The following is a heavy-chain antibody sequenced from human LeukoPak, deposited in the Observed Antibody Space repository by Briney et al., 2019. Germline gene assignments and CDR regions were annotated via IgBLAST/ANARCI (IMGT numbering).Heavy chain of an antibody. Sequence: SETLSLTCAVYGGSFSGYYWNWIRQPPGQGLEWIGEISLAGQTNYNPSLNGRVTMSLDKSSNQLSLHLTSVTAADTATYFCSRERGPFCPFGYWGQGTLVIVSS. J-gene: IGHJ4*02. CDR1: GGSFSGYY. CDR3: SRERGPFCPFGY. V-gene: IGHV4-34*01. D-gene: IGHD3-16*01. CDR2: ISLAGQT.